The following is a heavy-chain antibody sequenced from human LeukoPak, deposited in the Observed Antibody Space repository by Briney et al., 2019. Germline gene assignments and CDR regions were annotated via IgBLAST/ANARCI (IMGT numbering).Heavy chain of an antibody. CDR2: ISSSGSTI. CDR1: GFTFSDYY. Sequence: TGGSLRLSCAASGFTFSDYYMSWIRQAPGKGLEWVSYISSSGSTIYYADSVKGRFTISRDNAKNSLYLQMNSLRAEDTAVYYCARDAGYCSSTSCYGNGDNWFDPWGQGTLVTVSS. V-gene: IGHV3-11*01. J-gene: IGHJ5*02. D-gene: IGHD2-2*01. CDR3: ARDAGYCSSTSCYGNGDNWFDP.